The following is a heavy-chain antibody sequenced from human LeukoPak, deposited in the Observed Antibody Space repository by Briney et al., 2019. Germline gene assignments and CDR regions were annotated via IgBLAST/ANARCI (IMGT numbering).Heavy chain of an antibody. D-gene: IGHD2-2*03. V-gene: IGHV1-18*01. CDR1: GYTFTSYG. Sequence: ASVKVSCKASGYTFTSYGISWVRQAPGQGLEWMGWIRVYNGDTNYAQKLQGRVTMTTDTSTSTAYKELRSLRSDDTAVYYCATGYCSSTNCRIDYWGQGTLVSVSS. CDR3: ATGYCSSTNCRIDY. J-gene: IGHJ4*02. CDR2: IRVYNGDT.